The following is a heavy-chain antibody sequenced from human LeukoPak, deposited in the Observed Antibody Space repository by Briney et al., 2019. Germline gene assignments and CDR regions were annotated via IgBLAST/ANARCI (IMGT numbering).Heavy chain of an antibody. CDR1: GGSISNYY. Sequence: PSETLSLTCTVSGGSISNYYWSWIRQPPGKGLEWIGYIYYSGSTNYNPSLKSRVTISVDTSKNQFSLKLNSVTAADTAVYYCAKYCGGDCFDYWGQGTLVTVSS. D-gene: IGHD2-21*01. CDR3: AKYCGGDCFDY. CDR2: IYYSGST. V-gene: IGHV4-59*08. J-gene: IGHJ4*02.